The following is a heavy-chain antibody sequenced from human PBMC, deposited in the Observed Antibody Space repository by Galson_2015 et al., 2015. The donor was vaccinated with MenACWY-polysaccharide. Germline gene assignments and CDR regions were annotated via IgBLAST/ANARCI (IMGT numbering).Heavy chain of an antibody. CDR1: GDSISAKDSI. CDR3: ARAAGYYGTRGNSEYFQH. Sequence: CSVSGDSISAKDSIWGWIRQPPGKGLEWIGYIFNSGNTKYNPSLKSRVSISMDTSKNQFSLKLSSVTAADTAVYYCARAAGYYGTRGNSEYFQHWGQGTLVTVSS. J-gene: IGHJ1*01. D-gene: IGHD3-10*01. CDR2: IFNSGNT. V-gene: IGHV4-61*08.